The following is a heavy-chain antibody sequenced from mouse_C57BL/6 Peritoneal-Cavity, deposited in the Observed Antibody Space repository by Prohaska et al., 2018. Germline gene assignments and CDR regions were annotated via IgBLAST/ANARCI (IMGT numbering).Heavy chain of an antibody. D-gene: IGHD6-5*01. CDR2: NNSDRSTK. Sequence: EVKLLQSGGGLVQPGGSLKRPCAASGIDISRYWMSWVRRATGKGLEWIGENNSDRSTKNYAPSLKDRFIISRDNAKNTLYLQMSKLRSEDTALYSFAGLSYYFAYWGQGATLTVSS. V-gene: IGHV4-1*01. CDR3: AGLSYYFAY. CDR1: GIDISRYW. J-gene: IGHJ2*01.